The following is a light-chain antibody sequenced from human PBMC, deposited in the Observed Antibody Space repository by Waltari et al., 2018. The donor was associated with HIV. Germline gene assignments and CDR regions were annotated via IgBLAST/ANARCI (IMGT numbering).Light chain of an antibody. Sequence: QSALTQPASVSGSLGQSVTISCTGANSDLGSYNSVSWYQQHPGKAPKLIIHEVSNRPSGVSDRFSGSKSGNTASLTISGLQAEDESDYYCSSFITTTTHVVFGGGTRLTVL. CDR3: SSFITTTTHVV. J-gene: IGLJ2*01. CDR1: NSDLGSYNS. V-gene: IGLV2-14*01. CDR2: EVS.